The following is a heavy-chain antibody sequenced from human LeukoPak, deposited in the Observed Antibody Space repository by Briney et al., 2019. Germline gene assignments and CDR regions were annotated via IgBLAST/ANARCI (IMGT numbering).Heavy chain of an antibody. J-gene: IGHJ4*02. V-gene: IGHV1-69*13. Sequence: ASVEVSCKASGGTFSSYAISWVRQAPGQGLEWMGGIIPIFGTANYAQKFQGRVTITADESTSTAYMELSSLRSEDTAVYYCARDLLDYDSSGYSDYWGQGTLVTVSS. CDR2: IIPIFGTA. CDR1: GGTFSSYA. CDR3: ARDLLDYDSSGYSDY. D-gene: IGHD3-22*01.